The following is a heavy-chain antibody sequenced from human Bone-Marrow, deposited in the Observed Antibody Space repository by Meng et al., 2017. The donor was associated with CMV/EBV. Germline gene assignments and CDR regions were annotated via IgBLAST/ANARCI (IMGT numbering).Heavy chain of an antibody. CDR3: ARGGGELYDDVFEI. CDR1: GDSLSSYY. J-gene: IGHJ3*02. CDR2: IYYSGST. Sequence: SETLSLTCTVSGDSLSSYYWSWIRQPPGKGLEWIGYIYYSGSTNYNPSLKSRVTISVDTSKNQFSLKLSSVTAADTAVYYCARGGGELYDDVFEIWGQGTMVTVSS. V-gene: IGHV4-59*01. D-gene: IGHD1-26*01.